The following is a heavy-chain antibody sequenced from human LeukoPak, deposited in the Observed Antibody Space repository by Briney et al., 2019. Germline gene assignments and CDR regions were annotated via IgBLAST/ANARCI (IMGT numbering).Heavy chain of an antibody. J-gene: IGHJ4*02. CDR2: TFSSGST. Sequence: SETLSLTCTVSGGSISDFYCSWVRQPAGEGLEWIGLTFSSGSTNYNPSLKSRVTMSVDTSKNHCSLRLTSVTAADTAIYYCAGRRHGYSGYDDCWGQGTLVTVSS. D-gene: IGHD5-12*01. CDR3: AGRRHGYSGYDDC. CDR1: GGSISDFY. V-gene: IGHV4-4*07.